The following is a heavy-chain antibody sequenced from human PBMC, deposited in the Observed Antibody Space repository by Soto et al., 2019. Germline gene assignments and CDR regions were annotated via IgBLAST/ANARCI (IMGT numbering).Heavy chain of an antibody. V-gene: IGHV1-18*01. D-gene: IGHD3-22*01. CDR2: IGAYNGNT. Sequence: QVQLVQSGAEVKKPGASVKVSCKASGYTFTSYGISWVRQAPGQGLEWMGWIGAYNGNTNYAQKLQGRVTMTTDTSTSTAYMELRSLRSDDTGVYYCARSPFSDYSDSSGYLTFDYWGQGTLVTVSS. J-gene: IGHJ4*02. CDR3: ARSPFSDYSDSSGYLTFDY. CDR1: GYTFTSYG.